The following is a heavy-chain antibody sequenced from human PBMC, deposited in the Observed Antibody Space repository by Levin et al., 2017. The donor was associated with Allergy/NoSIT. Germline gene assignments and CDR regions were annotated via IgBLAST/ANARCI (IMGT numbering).Heavy chain of an antibody. J-gene: IGHJ6*03. Sequence: SETLSLTCAVYGGSFSGYYWSWIRQPPGKGLEWIGQINHSGSTNYNPSLKSRVTISVDTSKNQFSLKLSSVTAADTAVYYCARVGPYGDYVGVRGYYYYMDVWGKGTTVTVSS. D-gene: IGHD4-17*01. CDR3: ARVGPYGDYVGVRGYYYYMDV. V-gene: IGHV4-34*01. CDR1: GGSFSGYY. CDR2: INHSGST.